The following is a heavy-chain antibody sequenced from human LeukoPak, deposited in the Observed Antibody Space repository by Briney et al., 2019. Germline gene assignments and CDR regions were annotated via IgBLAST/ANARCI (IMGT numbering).Heavy chain of an antibody. CDR1: GYSFTSTW. Sequence: GESLKISCKGSGYSFTSTWIGWVLQMPGKGLEWMGIIYPGDSDTTYSPSFQGQVTISADKSISIVYLQWSSLKASDTAMYYCARRRLTSSGCLDYWGQGTLVTVSS. CDR3: ARRRLTSSGCLDY. V-gene: IGHV5-51*01. D-gene: IGHD6-19*01. CDR2: IYPGDSDT. J-gene: IGHJ4*02.